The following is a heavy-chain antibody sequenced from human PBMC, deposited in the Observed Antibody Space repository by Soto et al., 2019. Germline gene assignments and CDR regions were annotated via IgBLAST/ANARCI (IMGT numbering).Heavy chain of an antibody. CDR3: ARDSYVISGGGVNDTFDV. J-gene: IGHJ3*01. CDR2: IYYSGST. V-gene: IGHV4-30-2*01. CDR1: GGSISSGGYA. Sequence: QLQLQESGPGLVKPSQTLSLTCAVSGGSISSGGYAYNWIRQPPGKGLEWLGNIYYSGSTLYNPPLPSLNGRITLSLDRTANQFSLTLTSVTAADTAVYYCARDSYVISGGGVNDTFDVWGQGTMVTVSS. D-gene: IGHD1-26*01.